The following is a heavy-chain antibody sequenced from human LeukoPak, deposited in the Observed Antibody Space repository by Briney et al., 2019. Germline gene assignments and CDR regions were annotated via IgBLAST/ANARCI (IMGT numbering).Heavy chain of an antibody. V-gene: IGHV1-18*01. Sequence: ASVKVSCKASVYSFSSYGITWVRQPPGQGLEGLGWISASNGNTNYAQKLQGRVTMTSDTSTSTAYMDLRSLTPDDTAFYYCARYPLSYTGNWHYFFDYWGQGTLLTVSS. CDR1: VYSFSSYG. D-gene: IGHD1-7*01. CDR3: ARYPLSYTGNWHYFFDY. CDR2: ISASNGNT. J-gene: IGHJ4*02.